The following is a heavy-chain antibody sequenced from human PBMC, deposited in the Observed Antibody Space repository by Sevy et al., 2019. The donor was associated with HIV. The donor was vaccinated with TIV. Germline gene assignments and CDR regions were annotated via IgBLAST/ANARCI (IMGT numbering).Heavy chain of an antibody. J-gene: IGHJ4*02. CDR2: FSFGCGKI. CDR1: GFTFSSYA. V-gene: IGHV3-23*01. Sequence: GGSLRLSCAASGFTFSSYAMSWVRKAPGKGLEWVSTFSFGCGKINYADSVKGRFTISSDNSKNTLYLQMHSLRAEDKAVYYCAREGCSKPHDYWGQGTLVTVSS. D-gene: IGHD3-10*02. CDR3: AREGCSKPHDY.